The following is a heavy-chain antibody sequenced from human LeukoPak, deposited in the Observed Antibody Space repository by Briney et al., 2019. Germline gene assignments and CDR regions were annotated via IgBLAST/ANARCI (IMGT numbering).Heavy chain of an antibody. CDR2: INHSGST. CDR3: ASWDIVATSGSYYFDH. J-gene: IGHJ4*02. D-gene: IGHD5-12*01. CDR1: GSFSAYY. V-gene: IGHV4-34*01. Sequence: SETLSLTCAVYGSFSAYYWSWIRQSPGKGLEWIGQINHSGSTNYNPSLKSRVTISLDTSKNQFSLKLSSVTAADTAVYYCASWDIVATSGSYYFDHWGRGALLTVSS.